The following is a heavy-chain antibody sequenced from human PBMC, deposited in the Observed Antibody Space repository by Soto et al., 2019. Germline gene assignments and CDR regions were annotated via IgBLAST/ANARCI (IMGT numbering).Heavy chain of an antibody. CDR1: GLTFVYAW. D-gene: IGHD3-3*01. Sequence: EVQLVESGGGLVKPGGSLRISCTASGLTFVYAWMDWVRQAPGKRLEWVGRIKSQAGGGTIEYAAPVKGRFTISRDDSKNTVYLQMDRMKTGDTAVYYCSHVSSVAHPFSDFWGQGTLVTVSS. CDR2: IKSQAGGGTI. CDR3: SHVSSVAHPFSDF. V-gene: IGHV3-15*07. J-gene: IGHJ4*02.